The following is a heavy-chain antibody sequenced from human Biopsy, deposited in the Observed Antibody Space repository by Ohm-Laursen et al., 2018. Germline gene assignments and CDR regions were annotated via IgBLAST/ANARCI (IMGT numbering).Heavy chain of an antibody. D-gene: IGHD6-13*01. J-gene: IGHJ4*02. V-gene: IGHV3-9*01. CDR1: GFTFDDFA. CDR3: VKDRRYGAAGSSGYDY. CDR2: ITWNSGFT. Sequence: SLRLSCAASGFTFDDFAMHWVRQVPGKGLEWVSGITWNSGFTDYADSVKGRFFISRDNAKNTLFLQMNSLRAEDTAHYYCVKDRRYGAAGSSGYDYWGQGTLVTVSS.